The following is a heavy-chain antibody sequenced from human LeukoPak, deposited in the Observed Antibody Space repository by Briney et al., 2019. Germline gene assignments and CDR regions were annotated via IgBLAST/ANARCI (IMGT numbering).Heavy chain of an antibody. D-gene: IGHD2-15*01. Sequence: GGSLRLSCADSGFTFSRYWMHWVRQTPGKGPVWVSCISADGSVTRYADSVKGRFTISRDNTKSTLYLQMHSLRAEDTAVYYCATAGGDGSRMGFDPWGQGTLVTVSS. V-gene: IGHV3-74*01. CDR2: ISADGSVT. J-gene: IGHJ5*02. CDR1: GFTFSRYW. CDR3: ATAGGDGSRMGFDP.